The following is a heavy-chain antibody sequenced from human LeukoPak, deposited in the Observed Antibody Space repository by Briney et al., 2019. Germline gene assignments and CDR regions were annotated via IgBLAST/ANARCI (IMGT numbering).Heavy chain of an antibody. Sequence: PSETLSLTCAVYGGSFSGYYWSWIRQPPGKGLEWIGSVCYSGSTYYNPSLKSRVTISVDTSKNQFSLKLSSVTAADTAVYYCARQYSGDSRSPFFDYWGQGTLVTVSS. V-gene: IGHV4-34*01. CDR2: VCYSGST. D-gene: IGHD5-18*01. CDR1: GGSFSGYY. J-gene: IGHJ4*02. CDR3: ARQYSGDSRSPFFDY.